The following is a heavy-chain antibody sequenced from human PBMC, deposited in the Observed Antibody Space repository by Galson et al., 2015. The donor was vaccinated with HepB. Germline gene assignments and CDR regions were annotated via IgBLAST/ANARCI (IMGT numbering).Heavy chain of an antibody. CDR3: ARGYYDILTGYRHDAFDI. Sequence: SVKVSCKASGGTFSSYTITWVRRVPGQGLEWMGRVIPILGVANYAQKFQGRVTIITDISTSTADMELSSLRSEDTAIYYCARGYYDILTGYRHDAFDIWGQGTMVTVSS. V-gene: IGHV1-69*02. CDR1: GGTFSSYT. D-gene: IGHD3-9*01. CDR2: VIPILGVA. J-gene: IGHJ3*02.